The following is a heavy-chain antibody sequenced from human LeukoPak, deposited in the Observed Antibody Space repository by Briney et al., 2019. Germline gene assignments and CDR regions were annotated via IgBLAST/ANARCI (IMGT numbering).Heavy chain of an antibody. CDR2: IDHSGST. J-gene: IGHJ3*02. D-gene: IGHD3-3*01. CDR1: GGSIINSNW. V-gene: IGHV4-4*02. Sequence: PSGTLSLTCAVSGGSIINSNWWSWVRQPPGKGLEWIGEIDHSGSTSYNPSLKSRVTMSVDRSQNQFSLRLSTVTAADTAVYYCARVGPNYDFWSGSPCAFDIWGQGTMVTVSS. CDR3: ARVGPNYDFWSGSPCAFDI.